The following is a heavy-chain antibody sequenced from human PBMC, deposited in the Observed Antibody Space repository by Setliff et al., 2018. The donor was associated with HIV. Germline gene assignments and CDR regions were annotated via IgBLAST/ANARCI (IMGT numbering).Heavy chain of an antibody. Sequence: GESLKISCAASGFTFGNFWMHWVRQAPGKGLEWVASISPDGTRNHCVGSVKGRFTASRDNAKNSLYLQMNSLRAEDTAVYFCARVLFITNAVYGVVSNRFDPWGRGSQVTVSS. CDR1: GFTFGNFW. V-gene: IGHV3-7*03. J-gene: IGHJ5*02. D-gene: IGHD3-3*01. CDR2: ISPDGTRN. CDR3: ARVLFITNAVYGVVSNRFDP.